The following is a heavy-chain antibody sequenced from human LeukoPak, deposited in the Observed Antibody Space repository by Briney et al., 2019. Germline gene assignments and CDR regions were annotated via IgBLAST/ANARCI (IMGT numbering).Heavy chain of an antibody. CDR3: ARHKGVVYAPRCYYYMDV. D-gene: IGHD2-8*02. CDR1: GYSFTSYW. V-gene: IGHV5-51*01. CDR2: IYPGDSDT. J-gene: IGHJ6*03. Sequence: GESLKISCKGSGYSFTSYWIGWVRQMPGKGLEWMGIIYPGDSDTRYSPSFQGQVTILADKSISTAYLQWSSLKASDTAMYYCARHKGVVYAPRCYYYMDVWGKGTTVTVSS.